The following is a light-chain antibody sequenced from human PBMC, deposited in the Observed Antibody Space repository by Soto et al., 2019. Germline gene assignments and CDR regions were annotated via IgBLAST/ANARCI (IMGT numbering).Light chain of an antibody. V-gene: IGLV2-23*02. CDR1: SSDVGCYNY. Sequence: QSALTQPASVSGSPGQSITISCTGTSSDVGCYNYVSWYQQHPGKAPKLMIYDVSKRPSGVSNRFSGSKSGNTASLTISGLQAEDEADYYCSSYAGSSTSVFGAGTKLTVL. CDR3: SSYAGSSTSV. J-gene: IGLJ2*01. CDR2: DVS.